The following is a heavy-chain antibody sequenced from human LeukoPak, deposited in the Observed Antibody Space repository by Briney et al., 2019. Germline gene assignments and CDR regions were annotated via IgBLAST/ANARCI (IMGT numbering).Heavy chain of an antibody. J-gene: IGHJ5*02. CDR1: GGSISSYY. V-gene: IGHV4-59*01. D-gene: IGHD3-3*01. CDR2: IYHSGST. CDR3: ARVPYYDFWSGYSRNWFDP. Sequence: PSETLSLTCTVSGGSISSYYWSWIRQPPGKGLEWIGYIYHSGSTNYNPSLKSRVTISVDTSKNQFSLKLSSVTAADTAVYYCARVPYYDFWSGYSRNWFDPWGQGTLVTVSS.